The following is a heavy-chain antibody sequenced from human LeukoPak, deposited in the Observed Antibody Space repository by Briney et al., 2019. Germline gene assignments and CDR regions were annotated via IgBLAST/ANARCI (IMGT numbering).Heavy chain of an antibody. CDR1: GFTFSSYA. CDR2: ISGSGGST. V-gene: IGHV3-23*01. D-gene: IGHD4-23*01. CDR3: AKDYGGNSLGWFDP. J-gene: IGHJ5*02. Sequence: GGSLRLSCAASGFTFSSYAMSWVRQAPGKGLEWVPAISGSGGSTYYADSVKGRFTISRDNSKNTLYLQMNSLRAEDTAVYYCAKDYGGNSLGWFDPWGQGTLVTVSS.